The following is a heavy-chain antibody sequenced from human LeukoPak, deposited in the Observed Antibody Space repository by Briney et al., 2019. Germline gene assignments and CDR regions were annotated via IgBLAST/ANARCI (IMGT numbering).Heavy chain of an antibody. Sequence: PGGSLRLSCAASGLTFSSYAMSWVRQAPGKGLEWVSAISGSGGGTYYADSVKGRFTISRDNSKNTLYLQMNSLRAEDTAVYYCAKKQGYCSSTSCSYFDYWGQGTLVTVSS. CDR2: ISGSGGGT. D-gene: IGHD2-2*01. CDR1: GLTFSSYA. J-gene: IGHJ4*02. CDR3: AKKQGYCSSTSCSYFDY. V-gene: IGHV3-23*01.